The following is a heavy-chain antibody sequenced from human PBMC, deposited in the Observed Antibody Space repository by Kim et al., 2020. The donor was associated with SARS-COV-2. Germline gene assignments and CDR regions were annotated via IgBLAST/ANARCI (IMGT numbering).Heavy chain of an antibody. V-gene: IGHV3-66*01. CDR1: GFTVSSNY. J-gene: IGHJ4*02. Sequence: GGSLRLSCAASGFTVSSNYMSWVRQAPGKGLEWVSVIYSGGSTYYADSVKGRFTISRDNSKNTLYLQMNSLRAEDTAVYYCARASGGYDILTGYYIGPIDYWGQGTLVTVSS. D-gene: IGHD3-9*01. CDR3: ARASGGYDILTGYYIGPIDY. CDR2: IYSGGST.